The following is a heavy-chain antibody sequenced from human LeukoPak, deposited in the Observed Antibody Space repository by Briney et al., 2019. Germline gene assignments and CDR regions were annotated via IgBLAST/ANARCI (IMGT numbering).Heavy chain of an antibody. J-gene: IGHJ4*02. CDR2: VSGSGGST. D-gene: IGHD2-2*01. CDR1: GFTFSSYV. V-gene: IGHV3-23*01. Sequence: GGSLRLSCAASGFTFSSYVMSWVRQAPGKGLEWVLAVSGSGGSTYYADSVKGRFTISRDNSKNTLYLQMSRLRDEDTAVYYCARGSPTYGYCSSTSCYALDYWGQGPLVTVPS. CDR3: ARGSPTYGYCSSTSCYALDY.